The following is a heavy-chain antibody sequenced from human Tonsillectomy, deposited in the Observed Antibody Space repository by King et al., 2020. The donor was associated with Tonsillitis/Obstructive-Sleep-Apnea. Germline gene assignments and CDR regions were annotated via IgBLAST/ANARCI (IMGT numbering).Heavy chain of an antibody. CDR1: GFTFSSYG. CDR2: IWYDGSNK. J-gene: IGHJ2*01. Sequence: VQLVESGGGVVQPGRSLRLSCAASGFTFSSYGMHRVRQAPGKGLEWVAVIWYDGSNKYYVDSVKGRFTISRDNSKNTPYLQMNSLRAEDTAVYYCARERDWYFDLWGRGTLVTVSS. V-gene: IGHV3-33*01. CDR3: ARERDWYFDL.